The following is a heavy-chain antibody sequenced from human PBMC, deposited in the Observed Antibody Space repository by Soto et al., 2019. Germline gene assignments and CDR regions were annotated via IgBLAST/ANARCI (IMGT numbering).Heavy chain of an antibody. CDR3: AKDRTIFGVENFDY. CDR1: GFTFSSYG. J-gene: IGHJ4*02. CDR2: ISYDGSNK. Sequence: QVQLVESWGGVVQPGRSLRLSCAASGFTFSSYGMHWVRQAPGKGLEWVAVISYDGSNKYYADSVKGRFTISRDNSKNTLYLQMNSLRAEDTAVYYCAKDRTIFGVENFDYWGQGTLVTVSS. V-gene: IGHV3-30*18. D-gene: IGHD3-3*01.